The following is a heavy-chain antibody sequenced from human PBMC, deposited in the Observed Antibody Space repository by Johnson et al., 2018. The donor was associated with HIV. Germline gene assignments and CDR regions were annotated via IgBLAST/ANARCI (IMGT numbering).Heavy chain of an antibody. J-gene: IGHJ3*02. V-gene: IGHV3-23*04. CDR2: ISGSGGST. CDR3: TSGKSWLAVDAFDI. CDR1: GFTFDDYA. D-gene: IGHD6-19*01. Sequence: VQLVESGGGLVQPGRSLRLSCAASGFTFDDYAMHWVRQAPGKGLEWVSGISGSGGSTYYAASVKGRFTISRDNSKNTLYLQMNSLRAEDTAVYYCTSGKSWLAVDAFDIWGQGTMVTVSS.